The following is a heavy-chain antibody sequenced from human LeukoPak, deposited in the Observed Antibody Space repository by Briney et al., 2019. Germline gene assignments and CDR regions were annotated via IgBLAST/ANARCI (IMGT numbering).Heavy chain of an antibody. Sequence: ASVKVSCKASGYTFTSYAMHWVRQAPGQRLEWMGWINAGNGNTKYSQEFRGRVTITRDTSASTAYMELSSLRSEDMAVYYCAREGYGDYGFGYWGQGTLVTVSS. D-gene: IGHD4-17*01. V-gene: IGHV1-3*03. CDR3: AREGYGDYGFGY. CDR2: INAGNGNT. CDR1: GYTFTSYA. J-gene: IGHJ4*02.